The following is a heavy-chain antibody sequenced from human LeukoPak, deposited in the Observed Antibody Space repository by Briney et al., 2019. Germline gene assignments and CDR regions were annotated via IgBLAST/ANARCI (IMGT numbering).Heavy chain of an antibody. J-gene: IGHJ4*02. V-gene: IGHV3-7*01. CDR1: GFTFDDYG. CDR2: IKQDGSEK. D-gene: IGHD2-15*01. Sequence: GSLRLSCAASGFTFDDYGMSWVRRAPGKGLEWVANIKQDGSEKYYVDSVKGRFTISRDNAENSLYLQMDSLRAEDTAVYYCSTALDNWGQGTLVTVSS. CDR3: STALDN.